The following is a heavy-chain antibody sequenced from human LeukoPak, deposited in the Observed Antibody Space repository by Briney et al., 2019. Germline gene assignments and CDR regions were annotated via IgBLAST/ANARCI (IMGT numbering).Heavy chain of an antibody. CDR1: GYTFTDYY. J-gene: IGHJ5*02. CDR3: ASGNRYCSGGSCYYWFDP. Sequence: ASVKISCKVSGYTFTDYYMHWVQQAPGQGLEWMGIINPSGGSTSYAQKFQGRVTMTRDTSTRTVYMELSSLRSEDTAVYYCASGNRYCSGGSCYYWFDPWRQGTLVTDCS. CDR2: INPSGGST. D-gene: IGHD2-15*01. V-gene: IGHV1-46*01.